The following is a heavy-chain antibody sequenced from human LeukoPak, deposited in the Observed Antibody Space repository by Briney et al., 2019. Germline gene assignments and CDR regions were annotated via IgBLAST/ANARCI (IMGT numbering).Heavy chain of an antibody. J-gene: IGHJ6*02. CDR3: AREMNYYDSSGYNYYYGMDV. CDR1: GYTFTSYG. CDR2: MNPNSGNT. Sequence: ASVKVSCKASGYTFTSYGISWVRQAPGQGLEWMGWMNPNSGNTGYAQKFQGRVTMTRNTSISTAYMELSSLRSEDTAVYYCAREMNYYDSSGYNYYYGMDVWGQGTTVTVSS. D-gene: IGHD3-22*01. V-gene: IGHV1-8*02.